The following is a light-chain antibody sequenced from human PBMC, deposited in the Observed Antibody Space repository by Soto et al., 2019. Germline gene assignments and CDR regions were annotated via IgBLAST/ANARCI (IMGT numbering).Light chain of an antibody. CDR2: EVS. CDR3: SSSTDTDTLVI. CDR1: GSDVGAYNY. V-gene: IGLV2-14*01. Sequence: QSVLTQPPSASGSPGQSVTISCTGAGSDVGAYNYVSWYQQHPGKAPKLMIFEVSKRPSGVSSRFSGSKSGNTTSLTISGLQTEDEASYYCSSSTDTDTLVIFGGGTKLTVL. J-gene: IGLJ2*01.